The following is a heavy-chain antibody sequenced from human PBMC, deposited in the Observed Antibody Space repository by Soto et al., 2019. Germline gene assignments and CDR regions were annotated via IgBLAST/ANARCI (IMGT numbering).Heavy chain of an antibody. CDR1: VCICVSYS. CDR2: IKSSGNNI. J-gene: IGHJ4*02. Sequence: GWSXRLCGSSSVCICVSYSIVLFRHAPGKGPELISYIKSSGNNIYYADSVNGRLNISRENAKNSLYLQMNSLREEDTAVYYCAKVYWYAGSAIFGFWGQRTLVTVYS. V-gene: IGHV3-48*02. CDR3: AKVYWYAGSAIFGF. D-gene: IGHD3-3*01.